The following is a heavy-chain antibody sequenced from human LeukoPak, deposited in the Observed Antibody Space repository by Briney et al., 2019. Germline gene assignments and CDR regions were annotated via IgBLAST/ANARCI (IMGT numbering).Heavy chain of an antibody. CDR2: ISHTGST. J-gene: IGHJ4*02. CDR1: GGSISSSSYY. D-gene: IGHD5-24*01. Sequence: SETLSLTCTVSGGSISSSSYYWGWIRQPPGKGLEWIGSISHTGSTYHNPSLKSRVIISVDMSKNQFSLRLTSVTAADTAVYYCARATRRDGYKYYFDYWGQGTLVTVSS. CDR3: ARATRRDGYKYYFDY. V-gene: IGHV4-39*02.